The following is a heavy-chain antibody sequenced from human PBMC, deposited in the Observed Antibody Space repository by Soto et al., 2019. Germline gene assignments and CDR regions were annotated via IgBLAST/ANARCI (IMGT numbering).Heavy chain of an antibody. CDR2: ISASGSST. CDR3: EDAYICGYYAPDY. CDR1: GFTFSNYA. Sequence: EVQLLESGGGLVQPGGSLRLSCAASGFTFSNYAMNWVRQAPGKGLEWASSISASGSSTYYADSVKGRFTISRDNPKNAVYVEMNSLRAEDAARYFCEDAYICGYYAPDYWGPGTLVTVSS. V-gene: IGHV3-23*01. J-gene: IGHJ4*02. D-gene: IGHD6-25*01.